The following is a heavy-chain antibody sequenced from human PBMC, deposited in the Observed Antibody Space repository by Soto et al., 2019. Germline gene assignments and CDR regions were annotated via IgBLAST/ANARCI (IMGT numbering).Heavy chain of an antibody. CDR3: AKERRGVTYYYISVSRRDALDI. CDR1: GGSITSGGYY. V-gene: IGHV4-31*03. D-gene: IGHD3-9*01. CDR2: IYYSGST. J-gene: IGHJ3*02. Sequence: QVQLQESGPGLVKPSQTLSLTCTVSGGSITSGGYYWNWIRQYPGKGLEWIGYIYYSGSTYYNPILKSRVTISLDTSKNQFSLRMSSVTAADTAVYYCAKERRGVTYYYISVSRRDALDIWGQGTMVTVSS.